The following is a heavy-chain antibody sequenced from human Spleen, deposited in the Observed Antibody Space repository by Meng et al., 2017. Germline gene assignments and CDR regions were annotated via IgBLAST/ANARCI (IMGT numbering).Heavy chain of an antibody. CDR1: GGSFSGYY. Sequence: SETLSLTCAVYGGSFSGYYWSWIRQPPGKGLEWIGEINDSGSTNYDPSLKSRVTISVDTSKNQFSLKLSSVTAADTAVYYCARGLQYNWNDHPHGVNWFDPWGQGTLVTVSS. CDR2: INDSGST. CDR3: ARGLQYNWNDHPHGVNWFDP. J-gene: IGHJ5*02. D-gene: IGHD1-1*01. V-gene: IGHV4-34*01.